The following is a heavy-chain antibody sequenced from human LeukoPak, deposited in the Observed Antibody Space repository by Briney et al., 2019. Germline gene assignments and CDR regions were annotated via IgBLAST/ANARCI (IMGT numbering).Heavy chain of an antibody. CDR3: ARGIVGSSWSDAFDI. D-gene: IGHD6-13*01. CDR2: ISSSSSYI. CDR1: GFTFSSYS. J-gene: IGHJ3*02. V-gene: IGHV3-21*01. Sequence: PGGSLRLSCAASGFTFSSYSMNWVRQAPGKGLEWVSSISSSSSYIYYADSVKGRFTISRDNAKNSLHLQMNSLRAEDTAVYYCARGIVGSSWSDAFDIWGQGTMVTASS.